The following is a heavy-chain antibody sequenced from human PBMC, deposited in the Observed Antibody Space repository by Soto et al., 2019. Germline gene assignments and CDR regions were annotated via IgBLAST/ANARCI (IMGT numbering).Heavy chain of an antibody. CDR1: GFTFSAYA. J-gene: IGHJ4*02. Sequence: EVQLLESGGGLVQPGGSLRLSCAASGFTFSAYAMSWVRQAPGKGLEWVSSINVDDSAYYADSVKGRFTISRDNSKSTVFLELSSLRVEDTATFYCAKNYYFDHWGQGNQVTVSS. V-gene: IGHV3-23*01. CDR2: INVDDSA. CDR3: AKNYYFDH.